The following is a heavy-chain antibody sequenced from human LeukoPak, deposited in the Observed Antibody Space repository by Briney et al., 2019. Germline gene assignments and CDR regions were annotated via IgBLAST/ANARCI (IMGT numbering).Heavy chain of an antibody. J-gene: IGHJ5*02. V-gene: IGHV1-2*07. CDR2: INPNSGGT. D-gene: IGHD2-2*01. CDR1: GYTFTDYY. Sequence: ASVKVSCKASGYTFTDYYMHWVRQAPGQGLEWMGWINPNSGGTNYAHKFQGRVTMTRDTPIRTAYMELSRLRSDDTAVYYCARVRSVCSSTGCYAGWFDPWGQGTLVTVSS. CDR3: ARVRSVCSSTGCYAGWFDP.